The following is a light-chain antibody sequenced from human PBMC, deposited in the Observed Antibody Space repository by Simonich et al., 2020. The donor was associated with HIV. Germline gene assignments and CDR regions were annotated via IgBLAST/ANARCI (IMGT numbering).Light chain of an antibody. Sequence: DIQLTQSPSFLSASVRDRFTITCRASHDISNYLAWYQQRPGKAPKLLIYAASTLPSGVPSRVSGSGSGTKFTLTISSLQPDDFATYYCQQLKSYPYTFGQGTKLDIK. CDR2: AAS. CDR3: QQLKSYPYT. J-gene: IGKJ2*01. V-gene: IGKV1-9*01. CDR1: HDISNY.